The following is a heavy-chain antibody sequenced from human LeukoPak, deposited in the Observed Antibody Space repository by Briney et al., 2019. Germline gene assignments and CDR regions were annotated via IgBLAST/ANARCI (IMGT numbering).Heavy chain of an antibody. D-gene: IGHD2-2*01. CDR1: GFTFSSYA. CDR3: AKDKASMFGSTSYFDP. CDR2: ISASGGNT. V-gene: IGHV3-23*01. J-gene: IGHJ5*02. Sequence: GGSLRLSCAASGFTFSSYAMSWDRQAPGKGLEWVSGISASGGNTYYADSVKGRFTISRDNAKNSLYLQMNSLRAEDTALYYCAKDKASMFGSTSYFDPWGQGTLVTVSS.